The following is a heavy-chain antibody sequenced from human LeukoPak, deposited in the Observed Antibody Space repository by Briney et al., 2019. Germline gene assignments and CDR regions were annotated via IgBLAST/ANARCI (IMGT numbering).Heavy chain of an antibody. CDR1: GFTFSNYG. V-gene: IGHV3-30*18. Sequence: GRSLRLSCAASGFTFSNYGMHWVRQAPGKGLEWVSVISFDGSAKYYADSVKGRFTISRDNSKNTLYLQMTSLRAEDTAVYYCAKDRVTAAGYYFDYWGRGTLVTVSS. CDR3: AKDRVTAAGYYFDY. CDR2: ISFDGSAK. D-gene: IGHD6-13*01. J-gene: IGHJ4*02.